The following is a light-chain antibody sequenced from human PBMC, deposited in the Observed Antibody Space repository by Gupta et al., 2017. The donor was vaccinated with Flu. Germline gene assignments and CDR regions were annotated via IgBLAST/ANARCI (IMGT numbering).Light chain of an antibody. CDR3: QQSCSGLT. V-gene: IGKV1-39*01. Sequence: VGDRVTLTCRASQSIGINLNWYQQRPGKGPQLLIYSASLLESGVPSRFTGTGSGTDFALTITSLRPEDSSTYYCQQSCSGLTFGGGTKVEIK. CDR1: QSIGIN. J-gene: IGKJ4*01. CDR2: SAS.